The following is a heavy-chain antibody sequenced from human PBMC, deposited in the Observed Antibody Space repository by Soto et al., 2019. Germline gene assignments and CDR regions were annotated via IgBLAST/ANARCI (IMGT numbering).Heavy chain of an antibody. CDR1: GYTFTTFY. CDR3: ARDRCTGGTCYSMGDH. D-gene: IGHD2-21*02. J-gene: IGHJ5*02. V-gene: IGHV1-46*01. Sequence: ASVKVSCKASGYTFTTFYMHWVRQAPGQGLEWMGMINPSDGSTNYAQKKQGRVTVTRDTSASIVYMDLSSLSSGDTALYYCARDRCTGGTCYSMGDHWGQGTLVTVSS. CDR2: INPSDGST.